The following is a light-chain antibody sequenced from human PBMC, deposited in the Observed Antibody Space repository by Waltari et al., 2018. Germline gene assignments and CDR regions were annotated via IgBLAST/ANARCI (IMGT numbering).Light chain of an antibody. Sequence: QMTQSPSTLSASIADRVAITCRARHTINTWLAWYQQKPGKAPRVLIYYASTLASGVPSRFRGSGSGTEFTLTISSLQPDDFATYYCHQYNSYSQSFGQGTKLEIK. CDR1: HTINTW. J-gene: IGKJ2*03. V-gene: IGKV1-5*01. CDR3: HQYNSYSQS. CDR2: YAS.